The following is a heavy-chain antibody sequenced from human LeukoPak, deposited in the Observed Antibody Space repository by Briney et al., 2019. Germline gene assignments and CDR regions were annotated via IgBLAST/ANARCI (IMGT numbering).Heavy chain of an antibody. V-gene: IGHV1-2*06. CDR2: INPNSGGT. CDR3: ARGFIAVAGIFDY. Sequence: GASVKVSCKAFGYTFTGYYMHWVRQAPGQGLEWMGRINPNSGGTNYAQKFQGRVTMTRDTSISTAYMELSRLRSDDTAVYYCARGFIAVAGIFDYWGQGTLVTVSS. J-gene: IGHJ4*02. CDR1: GYTFTGYY. D-gene: IGHD6-19*01.